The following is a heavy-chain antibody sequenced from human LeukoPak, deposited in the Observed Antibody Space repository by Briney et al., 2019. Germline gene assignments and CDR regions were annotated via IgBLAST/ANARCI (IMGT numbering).Heavy chain of an antibody. D-gene: IGHD4-17*01. V-gene: IGHV3-23*01. J-gene: IGHJ3*02. CDR2: IIVSGSRT. Sequence: GGSLRLSCAASGLTFSNYAMTWVRQAPGKGLEWVSRIIVSGSRTYYADSVRGRFTISRDNSKNALYLQMNSLRAEDTALYYCSKDPNGDYIGAFDMWGPGTLVTVSS. CDR3: SKDPNGDYIGAFDM. CDR1: GLTFSNYA.